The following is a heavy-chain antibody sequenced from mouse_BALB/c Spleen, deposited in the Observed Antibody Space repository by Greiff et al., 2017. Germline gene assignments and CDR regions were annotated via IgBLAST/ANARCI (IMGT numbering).Heavy chain of an antibody. CDR2: IWTGGGT. Sequence: VKLMESGPGLVAPSQSLSITCTVSGFSLTSYDISWIRQPPGKGLEWLGVIWTGGGTNYNSAFMSRLSISKDNSKSQVFLKMNSLQTDDTAIYYCVREGYYGNFYAMDYWGQGTSVTVSS. V-gene: IGHV2-9-2*01. J-gene: IGHJ4*01. CDR3: VREGYYGNFYAMDY. CDR1: GFSLTSYD. D-gene: IGHD2-1*01.